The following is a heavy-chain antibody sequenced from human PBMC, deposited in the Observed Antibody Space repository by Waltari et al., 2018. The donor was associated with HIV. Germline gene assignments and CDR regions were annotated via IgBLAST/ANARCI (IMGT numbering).Heavy chain of an antibody. Sequence: QVQLQQWGAGLLKPSETLSLTCAVYGGSFSGYYWTWIRQPPGKGLEWMGEINHSGNTNYNSSLKSRITVSVDTSKNQFSLELRSVTAADTAVYFCARGGILPAAPHFDSWGQGTLVTVSS. CDR3: ARGGILPAAPHFDS. D-gene: IGHD6-25*01. J-gene: IGHJ4*02. V-gene: IGHV4-34*01. CDR1: GGSFSGYY. CDR2: INHSGNT.